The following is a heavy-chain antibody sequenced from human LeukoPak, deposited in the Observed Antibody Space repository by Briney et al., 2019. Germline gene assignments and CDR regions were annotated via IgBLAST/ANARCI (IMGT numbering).Heavy chain of an antibody. D-gene: IGHD6-19*01. CDR1: GFTFSSYA. CDR2: IGGSGGST. J-gene: IGHJ6*02. Sequence: PGGSLRLSCAASGFTFSSYAMSWVRQAPGKGLEWVSAIGGSGGSTYYADSVKGRFTISRDNSKNTLYLQMNSLRAEDTAVYYCAKDSSGWFGPDYYYYGMDVWGQGTTVTVSS. V-gene: IGHV3-23*01. CDR3: AKDSSGWFGPDYYYYGMDV.